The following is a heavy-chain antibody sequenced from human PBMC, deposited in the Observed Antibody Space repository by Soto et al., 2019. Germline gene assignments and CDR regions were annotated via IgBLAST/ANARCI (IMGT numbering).Heavy chain of an antibody. CDR2: IYYSGST. D-gene: IGHD6-13*01. J-gene: IGHJ4*02. CDR1: GGSISSGGYY. Sequence: PSETLSLTCTVSGGSISSGGYYWSWIRQHPGKGLEWIGYIYYSGSTYYNPSLKSRVTISVDTSKNQFSLKLSSVTAADTAVYYCARGGEYGSSWSPFDYWGQGTLVTVSS. CDR3: ARGGEYGSSWSPFDY. V-gene: IGHV4-31*03.